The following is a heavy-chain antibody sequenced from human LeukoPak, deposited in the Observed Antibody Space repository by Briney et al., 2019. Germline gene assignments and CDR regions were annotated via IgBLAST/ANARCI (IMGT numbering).Heavy chain of an antibody. D-gene: IGHD6-6*01. J-gene: IGHJ3*02. V-gene: IGHV3-48*01. CDR1: GFTFSSYS. CDR2: ISSSSSTI. CDR3: AREDSSSSYDAFDI. Sequence: PGGSLRLSCAASGFTFSSYSMNWGRQAPGKGPEWVSYISSSSSTIYYADTVKGRFTISRDNAKNSLYLQMNSLRAEDTAVYYCAREDSSSSYDAFDIWGQGTMVTVSS.